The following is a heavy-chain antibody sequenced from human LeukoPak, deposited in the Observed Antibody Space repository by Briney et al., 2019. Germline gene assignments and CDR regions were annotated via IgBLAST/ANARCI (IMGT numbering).Heavy chain of an antibody. D-gene: IGHD4-11*01. J-gene: IGHJ4*02. Sequence: ASVKVSCKSSGYTFTSYGISWVRQAPGQGLEWMGWISGYSGNTNYAQKFQGGVTMTTDTSTSIAYMEVRSLRSDDTAVYYCARGGMTPVTTTKDYWGQGTLVTVSS. V-gene: IGHV1-18*01. CDR1: GYTFTSYG. CDR3: ARGGMTPVTTTKDY. CDR2: ISGYSGNT.